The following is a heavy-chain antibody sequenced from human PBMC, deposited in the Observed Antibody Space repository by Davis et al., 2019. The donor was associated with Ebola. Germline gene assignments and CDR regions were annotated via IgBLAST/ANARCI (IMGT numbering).Heavy chain of an antibody. D-gene: IGHD6-6*01. J-gene: IGHJ4*02. CDR1: GYTFTSYG. V-gene: IGHV1-18*04. CDR3: ARDLRVGGIAAIWAY. CDR2: ISAYNGNT. Sequence: ASVKVSCKASGYTFTSYGISWVRQAPGQGLEWMGWISAYNGNTNYAQKLQGRVTMTTDTSTSTAYMELKSLRSDDTAVYYCARDLRVGGIAAIWAYWGQGTLVTVSS.